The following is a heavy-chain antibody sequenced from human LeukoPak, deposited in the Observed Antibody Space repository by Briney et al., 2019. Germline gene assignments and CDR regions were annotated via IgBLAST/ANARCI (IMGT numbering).Heavy chain of an antibody. J-gene: IGHJ4*02. CDR3: AREYYYGSGSYYTH. CDR1: GGTLSSYA. CDR2: IIPIFGTA. D-gene: IGHD3-10*01. Sequence: SVKVSCKASGGTLSSYAISWVRQAPGQGLEWMGGIIPIFGTANYAQKFQGRVTITADESTSTAYMELSSLRSEDTAVYYCAREYYYGSGSYYTHWGQGTLVTVSS. V-gene: IGHV1-69*13.